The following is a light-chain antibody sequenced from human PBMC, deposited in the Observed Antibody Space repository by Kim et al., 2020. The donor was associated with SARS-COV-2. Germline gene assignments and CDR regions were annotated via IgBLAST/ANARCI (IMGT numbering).Light chain of an antibody. CDR3: QQYNNWPRT. J-gene: IGKJ1*01. CDR1: QSVSSN. CDR2: GAF. Sequence: EIVMTQSPATLSVSPGERVTLSCRASQSVSSNLVWYQQKPGQAPRLLIYGAFIRATGIPARFSGSGSGTEFTLSISSLQSEDFAVYYCQQYNNWPRTFGQGTKVDIK. V-gene: IGKV3-15*01.